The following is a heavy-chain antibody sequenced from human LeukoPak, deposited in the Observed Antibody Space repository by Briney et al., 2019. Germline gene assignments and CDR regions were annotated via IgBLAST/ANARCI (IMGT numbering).Heavy chain of an antibody. D-gene: IGHD3-10*01. CDR3: ARLSPNLAGPDLPYFDY. CDR1: GYTFTGYY. J-gene: IGHJ4*02. V-gene: IGHV1-2*02. CDR2: INPNSGGT. Sequence: ASVKVSCKASGYTFTGYYINWVRQAPGQGLEWMGWINPNSGGTNYAQKFQGRVTMTRDTSISTAYMELSRLSSDETAVYYCARLSPNLAGPDLPYFDYWGQGTLVTVSS.